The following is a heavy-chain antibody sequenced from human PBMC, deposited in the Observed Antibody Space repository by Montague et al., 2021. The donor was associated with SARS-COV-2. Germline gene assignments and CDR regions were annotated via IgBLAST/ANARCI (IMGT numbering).Heavy chain of an antibody. V-gene: IGHV4-31*03. D-gene: IGHD3-22*01. CDR2: IYYSGST. CDR1: GGSISSGGYY. J-gene: IGHJ3*02. Sequence: TRSLTCTVSGGSISSGGYYWSWIRQHPGKGLEWIGYIYYSGSTYYNPSPKSRVTISVDTSKNQFSLKPSSVTAADTAVYYCARVQGITMIVVVIGAFDIWGQGTMVTVSS. CDR3: ARVQGITMIVVVIGAFDI.